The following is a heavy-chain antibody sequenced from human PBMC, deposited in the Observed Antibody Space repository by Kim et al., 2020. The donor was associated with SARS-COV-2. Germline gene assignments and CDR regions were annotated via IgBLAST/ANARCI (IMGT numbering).Heavy chain of an antibody. CDR3: ARNYYGSGSYYGMDV. D-gene: IGHD3-10*01. Sequence: SVKVSCKASGGTFSSYAISWVRQTPGQGLEWMGGIIPIFGTANYAQKFQGRVTITADESTSTAYMELSSLRSEDTAVYYCARNYYGSGSYYGMDVWGQGTTVTVSS. V-gene: IGHV1-69*13. CDR1: GGTFSSYA. J-gene: IGHJ6*02. CDR2: IIPIFGTA.